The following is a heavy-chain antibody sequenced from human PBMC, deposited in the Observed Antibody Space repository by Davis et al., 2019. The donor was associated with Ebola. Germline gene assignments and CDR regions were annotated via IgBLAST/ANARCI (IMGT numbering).Heavy chain of an antibody. Sequence: GESLKISCAASGFTFSSYAMSWVRQAPGKGLEWVSAISGSGGSTYYADSVKGRFTISRDNSKNTLYLQMNSLRAEETAVYYCAKHSDIVVVPAAIDYWGQGTLVTVSS. V-gene: IGHV3-23*01. J-gene: IGHJ4*02. CDR3: AKHSDIVVVPAAIDY. CDR1: GFTFSSYA. D-gene: IGHD2-2*01. CDR2: ISGSGGST.